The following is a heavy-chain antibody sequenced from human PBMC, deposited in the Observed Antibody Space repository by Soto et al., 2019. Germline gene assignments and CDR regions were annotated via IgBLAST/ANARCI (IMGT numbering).Heavy chain of an antibody. V-gene: IGHV1-69*12. D-gene: IGHD1-1*01. Sequence: QVQLVQSGAEVKKPGSSVKVSCKASGGTFSSYAISWVRQAPGQGLEWMGGIIPIFGTANYAQKFQGRVTITADESTSTAYMELSSLRSEDTAVYYCASKSGQLERPAYYYGMDVWGQGTTVTVSS. CDR1: GGTFSSYA. CDR3: ASKSGQLERPAYYYGMDV. CDR2: IIPIFGTA. J-gene: IGHJ6*02.